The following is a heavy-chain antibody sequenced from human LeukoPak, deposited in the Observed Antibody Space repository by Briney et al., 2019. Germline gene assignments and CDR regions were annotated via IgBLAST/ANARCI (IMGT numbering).Heavy chain of an antibody. CDR2: ISSSSSFI. Sequence: GGSLRLSCAASGFTFSSYSINWVRQAPGEGLDWVSCISSSSSFIYYADSVKGRFTISRDNAKNSLYLQMNSLTAEDTAVYYCARAGGFGYYFDYWGQGTLVTVSS. CDR3: ARAGGFGYYFDY. CDR1: GFTFSSYS. V-gene: IGHV3-21*01. D-gene: IGHD3-10*01. J-gene: IGHJ4*02.